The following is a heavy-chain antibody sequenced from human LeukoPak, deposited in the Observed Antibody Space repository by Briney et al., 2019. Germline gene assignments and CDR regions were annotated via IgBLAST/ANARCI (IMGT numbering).Heavy chain of an antibody. CDR2: ISWNSGSI. J-gene: IGHJ4*02. V-gene: IGHV3-9*01. Sequence: GGSLRLSCAASGFTFDDYAVHWVRQAPGKGLEWVSGISWNSGSIGYADSVKGRFTISRDNAKNSLYLQMNSLRAEDTALYYCARALIAAATFDYWGQGTLVTVSS. D-gene: IGHD6-13*01. CDR1: GFTFDDYA. CDR3: ARALIAAATFDY.